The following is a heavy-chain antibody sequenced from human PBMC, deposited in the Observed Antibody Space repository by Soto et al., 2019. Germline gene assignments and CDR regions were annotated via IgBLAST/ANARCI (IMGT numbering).Heavy chain of an antibody. CDR2: IYHSGST. D-gene: IGHD3-10*01. Sequence: PSETLSLTCSFSVFSIISINWCNCVRHPPGKGLEWIGEIYHSGSTNYNPSLKSRVTISVDKSKNQFSLELSSVTAADKAVYYCARAPHNTSGSYYEFDSWGQGTLVTVSS. V-gene: IGHV4-4*02. CDR1: VFSIISINW. J-gene: IGHJ4*02. CDR3: ARAPHNTSGSYYEFDS.